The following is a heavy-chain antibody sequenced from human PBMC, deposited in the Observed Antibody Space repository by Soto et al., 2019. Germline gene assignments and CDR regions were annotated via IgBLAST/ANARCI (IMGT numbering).Heavy chain of an antibody. CDR2: INVYNGNT. Sequence: QVQLVQSGAEVKKPGASVKVSCQTSGYTFTAYGISWVRQAPGQGLEWMGWINVYNGNTNYAQNFQGRVTMTTDTSTTTAYMELRSRRSDDTAMYYCARTDYYDRFFDYWGQGTLVTVSA. D-gene: IGHD3-22*01. CDR3: ARTDYYDRFFDY. V-gene: IGHV1-18*01. J-gene: IGHJ4*02. CDR1: GYTFTAYG.